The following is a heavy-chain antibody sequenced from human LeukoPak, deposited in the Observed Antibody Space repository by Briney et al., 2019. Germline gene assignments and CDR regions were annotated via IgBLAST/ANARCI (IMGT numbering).Heavy chain of an antibody. Sequence: GASVKVSCKVSGYTLTELSMHWVRQAPGKGLEWMGGFDPEDGETIYAQKFQGRVTMTEDTSTDTAYMELSSLRSEDTAVYYCTTDLNLMNFPPSYYLSYWGQGTLVTVSS. CDR3: TTDLNLMNFPPSYYLSY. CDR1: GYTLTELS. D-gene: IGHD3-22*01. CDR2: FDPEDGET. V-gene: IGHV1-24*01. J-gene: IGHJ4*02.